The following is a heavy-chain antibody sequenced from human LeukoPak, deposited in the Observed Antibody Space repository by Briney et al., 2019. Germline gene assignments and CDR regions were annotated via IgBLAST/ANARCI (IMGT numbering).Heavy chain of an antibody. J-gene: IGHJ6*03. CDR2: IYPSGST. CDR3: ARSPSSAFFYMDV. CDR1: GGSISSYY. Sequence: PSEALSLTCTVSGGSISSYYWSWIRQPAGKGLEWIGCIYPSGSTNYNPSLKSRVTMSVDSSKNQFSLKLSSVTAADTAVYYCARSPSSAFFYMDVWGKGTTVTVSS. D-gene: IGHD3-3*01. V-gene: IGHV4-4*07.